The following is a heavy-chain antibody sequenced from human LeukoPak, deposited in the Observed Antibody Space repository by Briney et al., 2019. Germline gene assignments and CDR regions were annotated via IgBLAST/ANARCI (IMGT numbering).Heavy chain of an antibody. D-gene: IGHD3-9*01. CDR3: ARGSEYDVLTGYFPFDS. CDR2: ISAIDNTI. CDR1: GFTFSSYS. Sequence: GGSLRLSCAASGFTFSSYSMNWVRQAPGKGLEWISYISAIDNTIYYGDSVMGRFTVSSDSAKNSVYLQMNSLGAEDTAVYYCARGSEYDVLTGYFPFDSWGQGTLVTVSS. V-gene: IGHV3-48*04. J-gene: IGHJ4*02.